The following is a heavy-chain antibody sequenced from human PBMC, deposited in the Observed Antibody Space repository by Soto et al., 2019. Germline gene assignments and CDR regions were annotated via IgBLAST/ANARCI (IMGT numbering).Heavy chain of an antibody. CDR3: AKETPLTAYFDY. CDR2: ISWDGGST. J-gene: IGHJ4*02. V-gene: IGHV3-43*01. Sequence: GGSLRLSCAASGFTFDDYTMHWVRQAPGKGLEWVSLISWDGGSTYYADSVKGRFTISRDNSKNSLYLQMNSLRTEDTALYYCAKETPLTAYFDYWGQGTLVTVSS. CDR1: GFTFDDYT.